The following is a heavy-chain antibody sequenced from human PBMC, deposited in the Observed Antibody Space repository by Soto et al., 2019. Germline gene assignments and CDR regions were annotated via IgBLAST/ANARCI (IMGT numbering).Heavy chain of an antibody. CDR1: GFTFSSYG. CDR3: ARPLRLQGVLWFHPYHFAY. CDR2: IWYDGSNK. Sequence: GSLRLSCAASGFTFSSYGMHWVRQAPGMGLEWVAVIWYDGSNKYYADSVKGRFTISRDNSKNTLYLQMNSLRAEDTAVYYCARPLRLQGVLWFHPYHFAYPGQGTLVPVSS. V-gene: IGHV3-33*01. J-gene: IGHJ4*02. D-gene: IGHD3-10*01.